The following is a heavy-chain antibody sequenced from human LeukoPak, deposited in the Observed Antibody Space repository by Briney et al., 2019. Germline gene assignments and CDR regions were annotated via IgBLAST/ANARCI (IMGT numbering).Heavy chain of an antibody. J-gene: IGHJ4*02. CDR3: ARLLRYGDYPYYFDY. CDR1: GFTFSSYW. CDR2: IKQDGSEK. D-gene: IGHD4-17*01. V-gene: IGHV3-7*01. Sequence: PGGSLRLSCAASGFTFSSYWMSWVRQAPGKGLEWVANIKQDGSEKYYVDSVKGRFTISRDNAKNSPYLQMNSLRAEDTAVYYCARLLRYGDYPYYFDYWGQGTLVTVSS.